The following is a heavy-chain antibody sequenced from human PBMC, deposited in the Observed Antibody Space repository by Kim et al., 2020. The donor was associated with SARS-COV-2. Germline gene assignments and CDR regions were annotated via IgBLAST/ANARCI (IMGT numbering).Heavy chain of an antibody. CDR1: GFTFSSYG. Sequence: GGSLRLSCAASGFTFSSYGMHWVRQAPGKGLEWVAVIWYDGSNKYYADSVKGRFTISRDNSKNTLYLQMNSLRAEDTAVYYCARDGRYCSGGSCRANWFDPWGQGTLVTVSS. D-gene: IGHD2-15*01. V-gene: IGHV3-33*01. CDR3: ARDGRYCSGGSCRANWFDP. J-gene: IGHJ5*02. CDR2: IWYDGSNK.